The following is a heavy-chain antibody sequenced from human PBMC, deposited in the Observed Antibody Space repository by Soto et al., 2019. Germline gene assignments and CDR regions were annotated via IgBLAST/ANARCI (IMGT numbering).Heavy chain of an antibody. CDR2: ISAYNGNT. V-gene: IGHV1-18*04. CDR3: ARVGIGYCSGGSCPNWFDP. Sequence: ASVKVSCKASGYTFTSYCISWVRQAPGQGLEWMGWISAYNGNTNYAQKLQGRVTMTTDTSTSTAYMELRSLRSDDTAVYYCARVGIGYCSGGSCPNWFDPWGQGTLVTVSS. D-gene: IGHD2-15*01. J-gene: IGHJ5*02. CDR1: GYTFTSYC.